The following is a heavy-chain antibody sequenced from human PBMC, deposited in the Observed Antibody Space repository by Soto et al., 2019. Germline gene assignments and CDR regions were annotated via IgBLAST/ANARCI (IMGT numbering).Heavy chain of an antibody. Sequence: PSETLSLTCTVSGGSISSGGYSWSWIRQPPGKGLEWIGYIYHSGSTYYNPSLKSRVTISVDRSKNQFSLKLSSVTAADTAVYYCVRVPGPWGQGTLGTVSS. J-gene: IGHJ5*02. CDR3: VRVPGP. CDR1: GGSISSGGYS. CDR2: IYHSGST. V-gene: IGHV4-30-2*01.